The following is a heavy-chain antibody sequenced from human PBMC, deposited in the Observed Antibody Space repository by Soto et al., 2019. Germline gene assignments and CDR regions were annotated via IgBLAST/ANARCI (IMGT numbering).Heavy chain of an antibody. V-gene: IGHV1-69*02. CDR2: IIPILGIA. D-gene: IGHD3-22*01. J-gene: IGHJ4*02. Sequence: QVQLVQSGAEVKKPGSSVKVSCKASGGTFSSYTISWVRQAPGQGLEWMGRIIPILGIANYAQKFQGRVTITADKSTSTAYMELSSLRSEDTAVYYCARGYYEGRYFDYWGQGTLVTVSS. CDR3: ARGYYEGRYFDY. CDR1: GGTFSSYT.